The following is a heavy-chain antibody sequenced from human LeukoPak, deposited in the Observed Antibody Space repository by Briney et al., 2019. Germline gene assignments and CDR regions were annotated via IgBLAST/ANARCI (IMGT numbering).Heavy chain of an antibody. CDR2: ISSSSTYI. CDR3: TGYTHKGV. J-gene: IGHJ6*02. CDR1: GFTFSGYS. V-gene: IGHV3-21*01. Sequence: GGSLRLPCAASGFTFSGYSMNWVRQAPGKGLEWVSSISSSSTYIYYADSVKGRFTISRDNAKNSLYLQMNSLRAEDTAVYYCTGYTHKGVWGQGTTVTVSS.